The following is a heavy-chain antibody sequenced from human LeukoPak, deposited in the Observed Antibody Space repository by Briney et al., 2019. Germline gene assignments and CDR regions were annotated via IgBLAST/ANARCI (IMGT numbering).Heavy chain of an antibody. CDR3: VRDWDYGGKGDCFDP. J-gene: IGHJ5*02. CDR2: TYYRSKWYN. V-gene: IGHV6-1*01. Sequence: SQTLSLTCAISGDSVSTNSAAWNWIRQSPSRGLEWLGRTYYRSKWYNDYAVSVKSRITIKSDTSKNQFSLLLNSVTPEDTAVYYCVRDWDYGGKGDCFDPWGQGTLVTVSS. D-gene: IGHD4-23*01. CDR1: GDSVSTNSAA.